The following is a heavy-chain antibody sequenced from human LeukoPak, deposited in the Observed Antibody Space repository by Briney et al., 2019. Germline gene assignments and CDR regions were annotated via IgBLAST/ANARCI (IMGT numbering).Heavy chain of an antibody. Sequence: PGGSLRLSCVTSGFTFSDYGMHWVRQAPGKGLEWVSFIRYDGTNENYIDSAKGRFTISRDNSKNTLFLQMNSLRPEDTGIYYCTRHDFNDYVSDYWGQGILVTVSS. D-gene: IGHD3-16*01. J-gene: IGHJ4*02. V-gene: IGHV3-30*02. CDR1: GFTFSDYG. CDR2: IRYDGTNE. CDR3: TRHDFNDYVSDY.